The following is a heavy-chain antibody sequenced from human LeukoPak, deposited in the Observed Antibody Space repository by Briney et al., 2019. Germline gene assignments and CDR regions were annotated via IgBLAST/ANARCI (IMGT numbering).Heavy chain of an antibody. Sequence: GSLRLSCAASGFTFSSYSMNWVRQAPGKGLEWVSYISSSSSTIYYADSVKGRFTISRDNAKNSLYLQMNSLRAEDTAVYYCARVSYSRYFDYWGQGTLVTVSS. D-gene: IGHD5-18*01. CDR2: ISSSSSTI. CDR1: GFTFSSYS. V-gene: IGHV3-48*01. CDR3: ARVSYSRYFDY. J-gene: IGHJ4*02.